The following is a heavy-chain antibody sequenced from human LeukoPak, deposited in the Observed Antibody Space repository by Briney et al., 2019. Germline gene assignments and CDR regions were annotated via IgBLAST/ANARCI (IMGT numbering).Heavy chain of an antibody. D-gene: IGHD1-7*01. CDR2: IKQDGGGK. CDR3: ARGWNYTFRFDY. Sequence: PGGSLRLSCAASGFTFSDYWMTWVRQAPGKGLEWVAHIKQDGGGKYYVDSVKGRFTISRDNAKNLVYLQMHSMRPQDTAVYYCARGWNYTFRFDYWGQGTLVTASS. J-gene: IGHJ4*02. CDR1: GFTFSDYW. V-gene: IGHV3-7*01.